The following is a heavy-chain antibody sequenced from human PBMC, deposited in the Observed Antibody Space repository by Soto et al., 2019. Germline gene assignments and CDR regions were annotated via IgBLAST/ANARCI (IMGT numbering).Heavy chain of an antibody. V-gene: IGHV1-69*13. CDR1: GGTFSSYA. CDR2: IIPIFGTA. D-gene: IGHD2-21*02. J-gene: IGHJ6*02. CDR3: AVIVVVTAKVGYYYGMDV. Sequence: SVKVSCKASGGTFSSYAISWVRQAPGQGLEWMGGIIPIFGTANYAQKFQGRVTITADESTSTAYMELSSLRSEDTAVYYCAVIVVVTAKVGYYYGMDVWGQGTTVTVSS.